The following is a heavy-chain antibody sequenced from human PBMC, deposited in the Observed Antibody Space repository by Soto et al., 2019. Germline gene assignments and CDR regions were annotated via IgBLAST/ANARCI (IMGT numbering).Heavy chain of an antibody. V-gene: IGHV1-69*04. CDR2: ITPVFGIV. D-gene: IGHD5-12*01. CDR1: GGTFSIHT. J-gene: IGHJ6*03. Sequence: GASVKGSCKASGGTFSIHTFSWVRQAPGQGLQWMGRITPVFGIVKNAQQFQGRVTITADRSTSTAYMELSSLRSEDTAVYYCAREVEIVTTSGYYYYYLDVWGKGTQVTVSS. CDR3: AREVEIVTTSGYYYYYLDV.